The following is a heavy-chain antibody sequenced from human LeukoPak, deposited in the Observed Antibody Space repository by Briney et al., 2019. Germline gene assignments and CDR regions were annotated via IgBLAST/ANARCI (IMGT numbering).Heavy chain of an antibody. CDR3: ARQGSELSPSCSYYYYGMDG. J-gene: IGHJ6*02. CDR2: IYYSGST. D-gene: IGHD1-26*01. CDR1: GGSISSYY. V-gene: IGHV4-59*08. Sequence: PSETLSLTCTVSGGSISSYYWSWIRQPPGKGLEWIGYIYYSGSTNYNPSLKSRVTISVDTSKNQFSLKLSSVTAADTAVYYCARQGSELSPSCSYYYYGMDGLGPRNPVHGLL.